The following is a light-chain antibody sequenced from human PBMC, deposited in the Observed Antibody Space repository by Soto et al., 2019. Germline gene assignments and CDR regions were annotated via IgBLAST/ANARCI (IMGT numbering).Light chain of an antibody. CDR3: QQRSNWPRT. V-gene: IGKV3-11*01. CDR2: DVS. J-gene: IGKJ1*01. Sequence: EIVLTQSPGTLSLSPGEIATLSCRSSRSVSSYYLAWYQQKPGQAPRLLIYDVSNRATGIPARLSGSGSGTDFTLTISSLEPEDFAVYYCQQRSNWPRTFGQGTKVDIK. CDR1: RSVSSY.